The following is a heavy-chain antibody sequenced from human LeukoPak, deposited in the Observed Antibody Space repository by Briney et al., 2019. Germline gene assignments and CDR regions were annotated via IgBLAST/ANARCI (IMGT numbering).Heavy chain of an antibody. CDR3: AVSTSCYMDPLIPDCHYFHY. J-gene: IGHJ4*02. Sequence: ASVKVSCKASGYTFTSYDINWVRQATGQGLEWMGWMNPNSGNTGYAQKFQGRVTMTRNTSISTAYMELSSLRSEDTAVYYCAVSTSCYMDPLIPDCHYFHYWGQETLVTVSS. V-gene: IGHV1-8*01. D-gene: IGHD2-2*02. CDR1: GYTFTSYD. CDR2: MNPNSGNT.